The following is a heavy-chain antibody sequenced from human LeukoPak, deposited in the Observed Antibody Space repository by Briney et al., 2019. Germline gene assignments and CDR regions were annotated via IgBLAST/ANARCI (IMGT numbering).Heavy chain of an antibody. V-gene: IGHV1-8*01. Sequence: ASVKVSCKASGYTFTSYDINWVRQATGQGLEWMGWMNPNSGNTGYAQKFQGRVTMTRNTSISTAYMELSSRRAEDTAVYYCARGRFLGIQLWLPDYWGQGTLVTVSS. D-gene: IGHD5-18*01. J-gene: IGHJ4*02. CDR3: ARGRFLGIQLWLPDY. CDR1: GYTFTSYD. CDR2: MNPNSGNT.